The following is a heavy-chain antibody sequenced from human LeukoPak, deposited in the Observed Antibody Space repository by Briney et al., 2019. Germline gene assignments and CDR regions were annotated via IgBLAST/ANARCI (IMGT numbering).Heavy chain of an antibody. CDR1: GGTFSSYA. CDR2: IIPIFGTA. Sequence: SVKVSCKASGGTFSSYAISWVRRAPGQGLEWMGGIIPIFGTANYAQKFQGRVTITTDESTSTAYMELSSLRSEDTAVYYCARASPYFYCSGGSCYFHPWGQGTLVTVSS. CDR3: ARASPYFYCSGGSCYFHP. J-gene: IGHJ5*02. D-gene: IGHD2-15*01. V-gene: IGHV1-69*05.